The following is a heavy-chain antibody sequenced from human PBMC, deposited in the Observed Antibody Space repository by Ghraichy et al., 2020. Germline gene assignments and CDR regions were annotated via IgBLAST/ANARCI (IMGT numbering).Heavy chain of an antibody. J-gene: IGHJ2*01. CDR3: ARISTVTTNNWYFDL. CDR2: IDWDDDK. CDR1: GFSLSTSGMC. V-gene: IGHV2-70*11. Sequence: SGPTLVKPTQTLTLTCTFSGFSLSTSGMCVSWIRQPPGKALEWLARIDWDDDKYYSTSLKTRLTISKDTSKNQVVLTMTNMDPVDTATYYCARISTVTTNNWYFDLWGRGTLVTVSS. D-gene: IGHD4-17*01.